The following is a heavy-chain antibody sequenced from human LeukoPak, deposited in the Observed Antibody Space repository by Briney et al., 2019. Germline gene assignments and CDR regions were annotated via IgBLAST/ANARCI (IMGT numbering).Heavy chain of an antibody. CDR3: ARVSGLVVRGVITYYYYYGMDV. Sequence: SETLSLTCTVSGGSISSGDYYWSWIRHPPGKGLEWIGYIYYSGSTYYNPSLKSRVTISVDTSKNQFSLKLSSVTAADTAVYYCARVSGLVVRGVITYYYYYGMDVWGQGNTVTVSS. CDR2: IYYSGST. CDR1: GGSISSGDYY. D-gene: IGHD3-10*01. J-gene: IGHJ6*02. V-gene: IGHV4-30-4*01.